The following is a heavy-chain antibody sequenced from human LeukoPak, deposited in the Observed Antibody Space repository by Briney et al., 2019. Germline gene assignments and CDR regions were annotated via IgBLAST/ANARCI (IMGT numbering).Heavy chain of an antibody. Sequence: PSETLSLTCTDSGGSISSYYWRWIRQPPGKGLEWIGYIYYSGSNNYNPSLKSRVTISIDTSKNQFSLKLSSVTAADTAVYYCARAIWFTGEYYFDYWGQGTLVTVSS. CDR2: IYYSGSN. V-gene: IGHV4-59*01. J-gene: IGHJ4*02. D-gene: IGHD3-10*01. CDR1: GGSISSYY. CDR3: ARAIWFTGEYYFDY.